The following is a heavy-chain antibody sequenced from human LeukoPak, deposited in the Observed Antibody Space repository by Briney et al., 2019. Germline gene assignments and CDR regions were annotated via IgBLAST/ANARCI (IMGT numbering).Heavy chain of an antibody. CDR1: GGSISSYY. CDR3: ATCNARWFDP. J-gene: IGHJ5*02. Sequence: SETLSLTCTVSGGSISSYYWSWIRQPPGKGLEWIGYIYYSGSTNYNPSLKSRVTISVDTSKNQFSLKLSSVTAADTAAYYCATCNARWFDPWGQGTLVTVSS. D-gene: IGHD6-6*01. V-gene: IGHV4-59*12. CDR2: IYYSGST.